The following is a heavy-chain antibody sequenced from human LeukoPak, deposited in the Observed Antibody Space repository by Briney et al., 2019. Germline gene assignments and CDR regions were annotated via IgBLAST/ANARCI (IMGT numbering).Heavy chain of an antibody. CDR1: GHTFTDYG. CDR3: VRDIYPQYYFDY. Sequence: ASVKVSCKASGHTFTDYGISWVRQAPGQGLEWMGWISVYNGNTKYGQNLQGRVTMTRDTSTNTAYMELRSLRSDDTAVYYCVRDIYPQYYFDYWGQGTLVTVSS. J-gene: IGHJ4*02. V-gene: IGHV1-18*01. D-gene: IGHD2-2*02. CDR2: ISVYNGNT.